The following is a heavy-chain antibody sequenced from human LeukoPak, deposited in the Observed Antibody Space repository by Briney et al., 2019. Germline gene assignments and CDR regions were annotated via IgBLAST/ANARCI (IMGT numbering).Heavy chain of an antibody. CDR2: MNPNSGNT. CDR1: GYTFSDFD. J-gene: IGHJ4*02. D-gene: IGHD2-2*02. V-gene: IGHV1-8*01. CDR3: ARGSRDCSSASCYNY. Sequence: ASVKVSCKASGYTFSDFDINWVRQATGQGPEWIGWMNPNSGNTGYAQKLQGRVTMTRIFSISTAYMEVSGLRPDDTAVYYCARGSRDCSSASCYNYWGQGSLVTVSS.